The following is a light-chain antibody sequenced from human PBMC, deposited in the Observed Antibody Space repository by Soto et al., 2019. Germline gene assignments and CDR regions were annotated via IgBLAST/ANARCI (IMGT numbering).Light chain of an antibody. Sequence: EIVMTQSPATLSVSPGERATLSCRASQSVRTKLAWYQQKAGQAPRLLIYGAFNRATGIPARFSGSGSGADFTLTISSLEPEDFAVYYCQQRNIWPPVTFGQGTRLEI. CDR3: QQRNIWPPVT. V-gene: IGKV3-11*01. J-gene: IGKJ5*01. CDR1: QSVRTK. CDR2: GAF.